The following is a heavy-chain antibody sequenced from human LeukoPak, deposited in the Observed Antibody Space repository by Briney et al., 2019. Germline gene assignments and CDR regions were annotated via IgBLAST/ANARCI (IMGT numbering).Heavy chain of an antibody. Sequence: SGPTLVNPTRTLTLTCTCSGFSLSTSGMYVSWIRQPPGKALEWLARIDWDDAKYYSTSLKTRLTISKDTSKNQVVLTMTNMDPVDTATYYCARENNYGYDYWCQGTLVTVSS. D-gene: IGHD5-18*01. J-gene: IGHJ4*02. CDR1: GFSLSTSGMY. CDR3: ARENNYGYDY. V-gene: IGHV2-70*11. CDR2: IDWDDAK.